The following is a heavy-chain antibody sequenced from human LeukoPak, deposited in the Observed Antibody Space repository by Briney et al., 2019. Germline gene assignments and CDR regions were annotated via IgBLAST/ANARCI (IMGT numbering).Heavy chain of an antibody. V-gene: IGHV3-7*03. J-gene: IGHJ4*02. Sequence: GGSLRLSCAASGFTFRSYWMNWVRQAPGKGLEWVANIKQDGSEKYYVDSVKGRFTISRDNAKNSLSLQMNSLRAEDTALYYCAKDGWVTTTTREDYWGQGTLVTVSS. CDR1: GFTFRSYW. CDR3: AKDGWVTTTTREDY. D-gene: IGHD4-17*01. CDR2: IKQDGSEK.